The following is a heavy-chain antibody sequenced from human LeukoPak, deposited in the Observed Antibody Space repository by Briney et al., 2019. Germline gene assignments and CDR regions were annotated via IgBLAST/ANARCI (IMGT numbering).Heavy chain of an antibody. D-gene: IGHD2-2*01. V-gene: IGHV4-34*01. CDR1: GGSFSGYY. CDR3: ARYRAFDI. J-gene: IGHJ3*02. Sequence: SETLSLTCAVYGGSFSGYYWSWIRQPPGKGLEWIWEINHSGSTNYNPSLKSRVTISVDTSKNQFYLKLSSVTAADTAVYYCARYRAFDIWGQGTMVTVSS. CDR2: INHSGST.